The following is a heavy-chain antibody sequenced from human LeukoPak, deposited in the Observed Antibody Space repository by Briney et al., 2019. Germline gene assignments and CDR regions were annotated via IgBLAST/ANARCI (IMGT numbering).Heavy chain of an antibody. J-gene: IGHJ3*02. Sequence: ASVKVSCKASGYTFTSYAMNWVRQAPGQGLEWMGWINTNTGSPTYAQGFTGRFVFSLDTSVSTAYLQISSLKAEDTAVYYCARGAGYYDSSGYSNDAFDIWGQGTMVTVSS. CDR1: GYTFTSYA. CDR3: ARGAGYYDSSGYSNDAFDI. D-gene: IGHD3-22*01. CDR2: INTNTGSP. V-gene: IGHV7-4-1*02.